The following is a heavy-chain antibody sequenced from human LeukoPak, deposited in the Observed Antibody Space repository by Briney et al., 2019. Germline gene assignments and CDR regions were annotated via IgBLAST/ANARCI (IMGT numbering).Heavy chain of an antibody. Sequence: SETLSLTCAVYGGSFSGYYWSWIRQPPGKGLEWIGEINHSGSTNYNPSLKSPVTISVDTSNNQFSLNLISVTAADTAVYYCARHESGSPSAAFDSWGQGTMVTVSS. J-gene: IGHJ3*01. CDR1: GGSFSGYY. V-gene: IGHV4-34*01. D-gene: IGHD6-6*01. CDR3: ARHESGSPSAAFDS. CDR2: INHSGST.